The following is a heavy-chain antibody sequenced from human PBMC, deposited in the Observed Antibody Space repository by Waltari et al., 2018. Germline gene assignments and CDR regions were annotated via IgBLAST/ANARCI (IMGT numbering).Heavy chain of an antibody. Sequence: QVQLVQSGAEVNKPGASVKVSCRASGYTFTDYYIHWVRRAPGQGLEWMGWNNPKRWGTNYSQNFQGRVTNTRDTSIRTAYLELSGLLSDDTAVYYCARVDRRRVVGPISFLCFFYSWGQGTLVTVSS. CDR3: ARVDRRRVVGPISFLCFFYS. CDR2: NNPKRWGT. J-gene: IGHJ4*02. V-gene: IGHV1-2*02. D-gene: IGHD3-16*02. CDR1: GYTFTDYY.